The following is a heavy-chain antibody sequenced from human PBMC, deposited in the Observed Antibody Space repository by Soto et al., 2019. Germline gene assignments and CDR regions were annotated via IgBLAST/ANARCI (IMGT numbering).Heavy chain of an antibody. D-gene: IGHD3-16*01. V-gene: IGHV4-34*01. Sequence: SETLSLTCAVYGGSFSGYYLSWIRQPPGKGLEWIGEINHSGSTNYNPSLKSRVTISVDTSKNQFSLKLSSVTAADTAVYYCARVDRLGWFDPWGQGTLVTVYS. CDR1: GGSFSGYY. J-gene: IGHJ5*02. CDR2: INHSGST. CDR3: ARVDRLGWFDP.